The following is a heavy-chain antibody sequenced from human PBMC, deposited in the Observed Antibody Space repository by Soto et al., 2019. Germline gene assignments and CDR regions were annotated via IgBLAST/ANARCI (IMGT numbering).Heavy chain of an antibody. D-gene: IGHD5-12*01. CDR1: GFTFSSYW. CDR2: IKQDGGEK. Sequence: GGSLRLSCAASGFTFSSYWMNWVRQAPGKGLEWVANIKQDGGEKYYVDSVKGGFTISRDNAKNSLYLQMISLRAEDTAVYYCARQIGSGYDSWFDPWGQGTLVTVSS. CDR3: ARQIGSGYDSWFDP. V-gene: IGHV3-7*01. J-gene: IGHJ5*02.